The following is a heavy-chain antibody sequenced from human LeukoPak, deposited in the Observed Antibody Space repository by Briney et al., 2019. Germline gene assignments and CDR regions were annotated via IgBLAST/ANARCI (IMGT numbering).Heavy chain of an antibody. CDR2: ISGDGSST. CDR3: ARDHLGLSY. D-gene: IGHD7-27*01. J-gene: IGHJ4*02. Sequence: PGGSLRLSCAASGFTFSTYYMHWVRQAPGKGLVWVSRISGDGSSTNYADFVKGRFTISRDNAKNTLYLQMNSLRAEDTAVYYCARDHLGLSYWGQGTLVTVSS. V-gene: IGHV3-74*01. CDR1: GFTFSTYY.